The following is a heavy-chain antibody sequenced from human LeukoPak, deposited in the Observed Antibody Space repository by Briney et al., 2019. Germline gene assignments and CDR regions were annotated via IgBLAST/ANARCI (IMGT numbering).Heavy chain of an antibody. CDR1: GFTFSTYG. CDR2: ISGSGGST. J-gene: IGHJ4*02. V-gene: IGHV3-23*01. CDR3: AKDIGGSYYAYFDY. Sequence: GGTLRLSCSASGFTFSTYGMNWVRQAPGKGLEWVSAISGSGGSTYYADSVKGRFTISRDNSKNTLYLQMNSLRAEDTALYYCAKDIGGSYYAYFDYWGQGTLVTVSS. D-gene: IGHD1-26*01.